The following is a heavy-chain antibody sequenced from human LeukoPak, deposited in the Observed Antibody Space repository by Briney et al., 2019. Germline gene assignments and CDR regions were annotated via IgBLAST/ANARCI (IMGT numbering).Heavy chain of an antibody. CDR2: FYHTRSP. CDR1: GGSISLYY. CDR3: ARGRGSLTY. V-gene: IGHV4-59*01. J-gene: IGHJ4*02. D-gene: IGHD3-10*01. Sequence: SETLSLTCTLSGGSISLYYWSWIRQPPGKGLEWIGYFYHTRSPKYNPSLERRVTISVDMSRNQFSLNLTSVTAADTAVYYCARGRGSLTYWGQGTLATVSS.